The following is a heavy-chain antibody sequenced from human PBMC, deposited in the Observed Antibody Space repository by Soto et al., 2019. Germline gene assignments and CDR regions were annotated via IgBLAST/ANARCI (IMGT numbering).Heavy chain of an antibody. CDR2: IRSKANSYET. D-gene: IGHD4-17*01. CDR3: TTTTVTTLGY. Sequence: EVQLVESGGGLVQPGGSLKLSCAASGFTFSGSAMHWVRQASGKGLERVGRIRSKANSYETEYAASVKGRFTISRDDSKNTAYLQMNSLKTEDTAVYYCTTTTVTTLGYWGQGTLVTVSS. CDR1: GFTFSGSA. V-gene: IGHV3-73*02. J-gene: IGHJ4*02.